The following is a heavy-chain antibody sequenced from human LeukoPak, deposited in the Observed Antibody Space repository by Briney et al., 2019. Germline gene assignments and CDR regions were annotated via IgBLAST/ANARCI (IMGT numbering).Heavy chain of an antibody. D-gene: IGHD2-15*01. CDR2: IIPIFGTA. Sequence: SVKVSCTASGGTFSSYAISWVRQAPGQGLEWMGGIIPIFGTANYAQKFQGRVTITADKSTSTAYMELSSLRSEDTAVYYCARARYCSGGSCSWTPYYYYGMDVWGKGTTVTVSS. J-gene: IGHJ6*04. CDR3: ARARYCSGGSCSWTPYYYYGMDV. V-gene: IGHV1-69*06. CDR1: GGTFSSYA.